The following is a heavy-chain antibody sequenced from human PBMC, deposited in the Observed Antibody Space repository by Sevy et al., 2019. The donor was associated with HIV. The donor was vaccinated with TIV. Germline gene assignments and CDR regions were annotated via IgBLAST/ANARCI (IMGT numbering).Heavy chain of an antibody. Sequence: GGSLRLSCAASGFTFSKYSMSWVHQPPGKGLEWVSTLSFGCGEINYAGSVKGRFTISRDNSKSSVYLQMNNLRPEDTAVYYCAREGCTKPHDYWGQGTLVTVSS. CDR1: GFTFSKYS. D-gene: IGHD2-8*01. CDR2: LSFGCGEI. CDR3: AREGCTKPHDY. V-gene: IGHV3-23*01. J-gene: IGHJ4*02.